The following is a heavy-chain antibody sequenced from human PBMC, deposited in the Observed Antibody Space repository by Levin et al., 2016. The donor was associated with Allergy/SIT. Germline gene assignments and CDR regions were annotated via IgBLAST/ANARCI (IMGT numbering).Heavy chain of an antibody. CDR3: AKSQARLLTDALEI. Sequence: GESLKISCAVSGLTFSTYAMSWVRQAPGKGLEWVSTISGSGGSTYYADSVQGRITISRDNAKNSLFLQMDSLGDEDTAMYYCAKSQARLLTDALEIWGQGTMVTVSS. V-gene: IGHV3-23*01. J-gene: IGHJ3*02. CDR2: ISGSGGST. CDR1: GLTFSTYA.